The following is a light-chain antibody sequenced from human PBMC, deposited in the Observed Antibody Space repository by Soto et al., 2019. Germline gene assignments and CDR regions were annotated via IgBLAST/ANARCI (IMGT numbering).Light chain of an antibody. CDR2: GNN. Sequence: QSVLTQPPSVSGAPGQRVTISCTGSSSNIGAGYDVHWYQQLPGTAPKLLLFGNNNRPSGVPDRFSGSKSGTSASLAITGRQAEDEADYYGLSYDNRLNGAVFGGGTKLTVL. CDR3: LSYDNRLNGAV. CDR1: SSNIGAGYD. V-gene: IGLV1-40*01. J-gene: IGLJ3*02.